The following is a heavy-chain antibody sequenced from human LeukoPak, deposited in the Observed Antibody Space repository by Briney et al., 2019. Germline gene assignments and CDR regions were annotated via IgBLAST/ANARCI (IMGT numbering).Heavy chain of an antibody. Sequence: SETLSLTCTVSGGSISSDFWSWIRQPPGKGLELIGYIYYTGSTNYNPSLKSRVTISVDTSKNQFSLKLSSVTAADTAVYYCARRSNIVGATFYFNYWGQGTLVTVSS. CDR2: IYYTGST. D-gene: IGHD1-26*01. CDR3: ARRSNIVGATFYFNY. CDR1: GGSISSDF. J-gene: IGHJ4*02. V-gene: IGHV4-59*01.